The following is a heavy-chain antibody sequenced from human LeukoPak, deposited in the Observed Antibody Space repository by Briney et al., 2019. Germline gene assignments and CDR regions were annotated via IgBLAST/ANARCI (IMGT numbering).Heavy chain of an antibody. CDR2: INHSGST. CDR3: ARGFLSGSYYYGMDV. J-gene: IGHJ6*02. V-gene: IGHV4-34*01. Sequence: SETLSLTCAVYGGSFRGYYWSWIRQPPGKGLEWIGEINHSGSTNYNPSLKSRVTISVDTSKNQFSLKLSSVTAADTAVYYCARGFLSGSYYYGMDVWGQGTTVTVSS. D-gene: IGHD1-26*01. CDR1: GGSFRGYY.